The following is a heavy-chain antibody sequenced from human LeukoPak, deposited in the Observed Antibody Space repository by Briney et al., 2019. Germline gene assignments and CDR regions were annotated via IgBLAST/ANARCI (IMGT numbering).Heavy chain of an antibody. CDR3: VRGGGMQGSGY. J-gene: IGHJ4*02. D-gene: IGHD3-16*01. CDR2: IIPIFGTA. Sequence: SVKVSCKDSGGTFNSYAISWVRQAPGQGLEWMGGIIPIFGTANYAQKFQGRVTITTDESTSTAYMELSSLRAEDAAVYYCVRGGGMQGSGYWGQGTLVTVSS. V-gene: IGHV1-69*05. CDR1: GGTFNSYA.